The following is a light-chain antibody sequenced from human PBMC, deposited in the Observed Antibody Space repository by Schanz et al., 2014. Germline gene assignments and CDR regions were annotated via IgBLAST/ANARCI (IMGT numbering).Light chain of an antibody. Sequence: EIVLTQSPGTLSLSPGERATLSCRASQTVASDYLAWYQHIPGQAPRLLIYDASNRATGIPARFSGSGSGTDFTLTISRLEPDDFAVYFCQQRDNWPRTFDPGTKV. CDR3: QQRDNWPRT. CDR2: DAS. V-gene: IGKV3D-20*02. CDR1: QTVASDY. J-gene: IGKJ3*01.